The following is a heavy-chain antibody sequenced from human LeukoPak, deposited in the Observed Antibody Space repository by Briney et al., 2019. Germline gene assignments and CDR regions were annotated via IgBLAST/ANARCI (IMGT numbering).Heavy chain of an antibody. J-gene: IGHJ4*02. CDR3: AKDLDYDSSGFDY. Sequence: PGRSLRLSCAASGFTFSSYAMSWVRQAPGKGLEWVSAISGSGGSTYYADSVKGRFTISRDNSKNTLYLQMNSLRAEDTAVYYCAKDLDYDSSGFDYWGQGTLVTVSS. CDR1: GFTFSSYA. V-gene: IGHV3-23*01. CDR2: ISGSGGST. D-gene: IGHD3-22*01.